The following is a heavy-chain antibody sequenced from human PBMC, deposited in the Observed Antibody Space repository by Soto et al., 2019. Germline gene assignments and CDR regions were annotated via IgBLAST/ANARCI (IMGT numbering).Heavy chain of an antibody. CDR1: GGSISSSSYY. D-gene: IGHD2-2*01. CDR3: ASTGRIVVVPAATDQDY. V-gene: IGHV4-39*01. J-gene: IGHJ4*02. CDR2: IYYSGST. Sequence: PSETLSLTCTVSGGSISSSSYYWGWIRQPPGKGLEWIGSIYYSGSTYYNPSLKSRVTISVDTSKNQFSLKLSSVTAADTAVYYCASTGRIVVVPAATDQDYWGQGTLVTVS.